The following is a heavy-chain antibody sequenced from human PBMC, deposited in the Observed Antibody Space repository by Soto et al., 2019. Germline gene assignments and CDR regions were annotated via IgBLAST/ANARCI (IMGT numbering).Heavy chain of an antibody. CDR2: INKDGSEK. J-gene: IGHJ4*02. CDR3: ARDRGYCSGGTCYSVLDY. V-gene: IGHV3-7*01. CDR1: GFTFSTYY. D-gene: IGHD2-15*01. Sequence: EVQLVESGGGLVQPGGSLRLSCAASGFTFSTYYMNWVRQAPGKGLEWVANINKDGSEKNYVDSVKGRFTISRDNAKNSLYLQMNSLRAEDTAVYYCARDRGYCSGGTCYSVLDYWGQGILVIVPS.